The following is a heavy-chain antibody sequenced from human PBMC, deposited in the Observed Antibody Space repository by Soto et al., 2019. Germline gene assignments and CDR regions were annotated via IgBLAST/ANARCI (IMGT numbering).Heavy chain of an antibody. J-gene: IGHJ6*02. CDR2: ISYDGSNN. CDR1: GFTFSSYG. CDR3: XXXXXXXXXXXXYGMDV. V-gene: IGHV3-30*03. Sequence: QVQLVESGGGVVQPGRSLRLSCAASGFTFSSYGMHWVRQAPGKGLEWVAVISYDGSNNYYADSVKGRFTISRDNSKXXXXXXXXXXXXXXXXXXXXXXXXXXXXXXXXYGMDVWGQGTTVTVSS.